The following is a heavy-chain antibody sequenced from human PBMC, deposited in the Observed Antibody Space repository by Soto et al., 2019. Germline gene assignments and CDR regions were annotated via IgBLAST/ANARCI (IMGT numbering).Heavy chain of an antibody. J-gene: IGHJ4*02. D-gene: IGHD2-15*01. CDR1: GYSFTSYW. Sequence: GESLKISCKGSGYSFTSYWIGWVRQMPGKGLEWMGIIYPGDSDTRYSPSFQGQVTISADKSISTAYLQWSSLKASDTAMYYCARGAVGRDIVVVVAAEDYYFDYWGQGTLVTVSS. V-gene: IGHV5-51*01. CDR3: ARGAVGRDIVVVVAAEDYYFDY. CDR2: IYPGDSDT.